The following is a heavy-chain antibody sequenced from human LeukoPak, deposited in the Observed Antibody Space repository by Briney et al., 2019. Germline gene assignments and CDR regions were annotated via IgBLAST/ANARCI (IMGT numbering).Heavy chain of an antibody. CDR2: IYYSGST. CDR1: GGSISSYY. Sequence: MPSETLSLTCTVSGGSISSYYWSWIRQPPGKGLEWIGYIYYSGSTNYNPSLKSRVTISIDTSKNQFSLKLSSVTAADTAVYYCARTLRGYPSSFHQDYYYYYMDVWGKGTTVTVSS. D-gene: IGHD6-6*01. J-gene: IGHJ6*03. V-gene: IGHV4-59*08. CDR3: ARTLRGYPSSFHQDYYYYYMDV.